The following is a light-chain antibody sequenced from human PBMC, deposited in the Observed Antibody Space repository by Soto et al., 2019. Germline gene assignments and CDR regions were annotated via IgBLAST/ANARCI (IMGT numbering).Light chain of an antibody. Sequence: EIVLTQSPGTLSLSPGERATLSCRASQSVTSSYLAWYQQTPGQAPRLLIYGASTRATGIPDRFSGSGSDTDFTLTISRLEPEDFAVYYCQQYGSSPSTFGQGTQVEIK. CDR2: GAS. CDR1: QSVTSSY. CDR3: QQYGSSPST. J-gene: IGKJ1*01. V-gene: IGKV3-20*01.